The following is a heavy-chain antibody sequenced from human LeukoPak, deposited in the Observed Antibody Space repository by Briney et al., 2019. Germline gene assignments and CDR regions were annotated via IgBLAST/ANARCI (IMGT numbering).Heavy chain of an antibody. D-gene: IGHD6-19*01. Sequence: GGSLRLSCTASGFTFGDYAMSWFRQAPGKGLEWVANIKQDGSEKYYVDSVKGRFTISRDNAKNSLYPQMNSLRAEDTAVYYCAREAVAGNDFDYWGQGTLVTVSS. V-gene: IGHV3-7*03. J-gene: IGHJ4*02. CDR1: GFTFGDYA. CDR3: AREAVAGNDFDY. CDR2: IKQDGSEK.